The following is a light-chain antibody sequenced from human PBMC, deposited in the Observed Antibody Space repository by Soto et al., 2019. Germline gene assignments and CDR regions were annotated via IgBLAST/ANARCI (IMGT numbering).Light chain of an antibody. Sequence: DIQMTQSPSSLSASVGDRVTITCRASQSISSYLNWYQQKPGRAPKLLIYGASRLQSGVPSRFSGSGSGTDFTLTISSLQPEDFATYYCQQSYSLYTFGQGTKLEIK. J-gene: IGKJ2*01. CDR3: QQSYSLYT. V-gene: IGKV1-39*01. CDR2: GAS. CDR1: QSISSY.